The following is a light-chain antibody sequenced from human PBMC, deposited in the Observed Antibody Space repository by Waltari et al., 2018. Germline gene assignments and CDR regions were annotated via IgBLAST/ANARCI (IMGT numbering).Light chain of an antibody. CDR3: QQYNSYSVYT. Sequence: DIQMTQSPSTLSASVGDRVTMTCRASQSIRSWLAWYQQKPGKAPKVLIYDASSLASGVPSRFSGSGSGTEFTLSISSLQPDDFATYYCQQYNSYSVYTFGQGTKLEIK. CDR2: DAS. CDR1: QSIRSW. J-gene: IGKJ2*01. V-gene: IGKV1-5*01.